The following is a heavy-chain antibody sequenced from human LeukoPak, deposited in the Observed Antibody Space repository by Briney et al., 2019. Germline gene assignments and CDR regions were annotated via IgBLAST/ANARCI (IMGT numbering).Heavy chain of an antibody. CDR1: GYTFIGNY. CDR2: INPNSGGT. J-gene: IGHJ1*01. CDR3: ARGYDFWSAGLSEYFQH. Sequence: ASVKVSCKASGYTFIGNYMHWVRQAPGQGLEWMGWINPNSGGTNYAQKFQGRVTMTRDTSISTAYMELSRLRSDDTAVYYCARGYDFWSAGLSEYFQHWGQGTLVTVSS. V-gene: IGHV1-2*02. D-gene: IGHD3-3*01.